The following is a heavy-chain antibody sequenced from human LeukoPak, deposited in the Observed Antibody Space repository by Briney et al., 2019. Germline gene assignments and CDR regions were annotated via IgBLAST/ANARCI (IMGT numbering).Heavy chain of an antibody. D-gene: IGHD1-14*01. CDR2: INPSGGT. Sequence: GASVKVSCKASGYTFTGYYMHWVRQAPGQGLEWMGWINPSGGTNYAQKFQGRLTMTRDTSISTAYMELSRLRSDDTAVYYCARSGIQLVYCDWFDPWGQGTLVTVSS. J-gene: IGHJ5*02. CDR3: ARSGIQLVYCDWFDP. CDR1: GYTFTGYY. V-gene: IGHV1-2*02.